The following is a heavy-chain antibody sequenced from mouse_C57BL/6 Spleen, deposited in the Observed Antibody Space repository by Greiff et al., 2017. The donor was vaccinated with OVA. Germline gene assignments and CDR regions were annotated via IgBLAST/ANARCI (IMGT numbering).Heavy chain of an antibody. Sequence: EVKLMESGGGLVQPKGSLKLSCAASGFSFNTYAMNWVRQAPGKGLEWVARIRSKSNNYATYYADSVKDRFTISRDDSESMLYLQMNNLKTEDTAMYYCVRHKGYGSSYEYFDYWGQGTTLTVSS. J-gene: IGHJ2*01. CDR2: IRSKSNNYAT. CDR3: VRHKGYGSSYEYFDY. D-gene: IGHD1-1*01. V-gene: IGHV10-1*01. CDR1: GFSFNTYA.